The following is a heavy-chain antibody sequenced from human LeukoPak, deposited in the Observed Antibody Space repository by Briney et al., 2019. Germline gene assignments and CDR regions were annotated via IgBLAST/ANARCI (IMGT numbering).Heavy chain of an antibody. J-gene: IGHJ6*04. CDR3: AIDQISTVTNPGDYYYYYYGMDV. V-gene: IGHV4-38-2*01. Sequence: PSETLSLTCAVSGYSISSGYYWGWIRQPQGKGLEWIGSIYHSGSTYYNPSLKSRVTISVDTSKNQFSLKLSSVAAADTAVYYCAIDQISTVTNPGDYYYYYYGMDVWGKGTTVTVSS. D-gene: IGHD4-17*01. CDR2: IYHSGST. CDR1: GYSISSGYY.